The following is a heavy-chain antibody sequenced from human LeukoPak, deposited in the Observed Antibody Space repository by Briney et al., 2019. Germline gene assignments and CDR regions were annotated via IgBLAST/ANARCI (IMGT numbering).Heavy chain of an antibody. CDR3: ARAPRYYDFWSGYYTGISWFDP. V-gene: IGHV4-38-2*02. CDR1: GYSISSGYY. J-gene: IGHJ5*02. Sequence: ASETLSLTCTVSGYSISSGYYWGWIRQPPGKGLEWIGSIYHSGSTYYNPSLKSRVTISVDTSKNQFSLKLSSVTAADTAVYYCARAPRYYDFWSGYYTGISWFDPWGQGTLVTVSS. CDR2: IYHSGST. D-gene: IGHD3-3*01.